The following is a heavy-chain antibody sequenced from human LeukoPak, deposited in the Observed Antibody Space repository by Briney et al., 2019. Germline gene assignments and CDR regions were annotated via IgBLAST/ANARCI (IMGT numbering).Heavy chain of an antibody. V-gene: IGHV3-7*01. CDR3: ARVAAYVESLDY. D-gene: IGHD3-16*01. J-gene: IGHJ4*02. CDR1: GFTFSTYW. CDR2: IKEDGSAK. Sequence: GGSLRLSCAASGFTFSTYWMSWVRQTPGEGLEWVANIKEDGSAKYYVDSVKGRFTISRDNAKNSLYLQMNSLRAEDTAVYYCARVAAYVESLDYWGQGTLVTVSS.